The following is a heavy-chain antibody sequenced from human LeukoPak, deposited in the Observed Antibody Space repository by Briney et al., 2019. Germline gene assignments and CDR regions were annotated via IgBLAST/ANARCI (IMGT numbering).Heavy chain of an antibody. Sequence: GSLRLSCAASGFTFSTYAMSWVRQAPGKGLEWVSGITGSGGGTYYADSVKGRFTISRDNSKNTLYLQMNSLRAEDTAVYSCAKDREVLRSLEWFFDYWGRGTLVTVSS. CDR1: GFTFSTYA. D-gene: IGHD3-3*01. CDR3: AKDREVLRSLEWFFDY. CDR2: ITGSGGGT. J-gene: IGHJ4*02. V-gene: IGHV3-23*01.